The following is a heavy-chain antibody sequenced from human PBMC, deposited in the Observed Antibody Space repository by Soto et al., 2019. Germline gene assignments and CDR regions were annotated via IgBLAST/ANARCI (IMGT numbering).Heavy chain of an antibody. D-gene: IGHD3-22*01. V-gene: IGHV4-59*01. J-gene: IGHJ3*02. CDR1: GASISSSY. Sequence: SETLSLTCTVSGASISSSYWSWIRQSPGKGLEWIGYVYYSGSTNYNPSLKSRVTISVDTSKNQFSLKLSSVTAADTAVYYCARGYYDSRGQSNTFDIWGQGXMVTVS. CDR2: VYYSGST. CDR3: ARGYYDSRGQSNTFDI.